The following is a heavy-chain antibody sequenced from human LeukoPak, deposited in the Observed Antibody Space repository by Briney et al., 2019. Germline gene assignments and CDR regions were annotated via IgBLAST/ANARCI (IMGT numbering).Heavy chain of an antibody. CDR2: IIPIFGTA. D-gene: IGHD6-13*01. J-gene: IGHJ4*02. V-gene: IGHV1-69*01. Sequence: SVKVSCKASGDTFSSYAISWVRQAPGQGLEWMGGIIPIFGTANYAQKFQGRVTITADESTSTAYMELSSLRSEDTAVYYCARDQEGGEPSSWSQVHWGQGTLVTVSS. CDR3: ARDQEGGEPSSWSQVH. CDR1: GDTFSSYA.